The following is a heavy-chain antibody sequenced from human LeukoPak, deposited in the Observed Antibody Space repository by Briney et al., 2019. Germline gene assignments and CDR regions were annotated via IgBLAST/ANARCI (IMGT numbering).Heavy chain of an antibody. J-gene: IGHJ4*02. CDR2: ISYDGSNK. V-gene: IGHV3-30-3*01. Sequence: PGGSLRLSCAASGFTFSSYAMHWVRQAPGKGLEWVAVISYDGSNKYYADSVKGRFTISRDNSKNTLYLQMNSLRTEDTALYYCAKDLNPYSGAYYFDYWGQGTLVTVSS. CDR1: GFTFSSYA. D-gene: IGHD1-26*01. CDR3: AKDLNPYSGAYYFDY.